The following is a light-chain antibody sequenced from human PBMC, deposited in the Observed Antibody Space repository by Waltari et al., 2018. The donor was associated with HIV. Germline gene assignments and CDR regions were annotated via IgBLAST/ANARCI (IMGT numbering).Light chain of an antibody. CDR2: ATS. CDR1: HDISNY. CDR3: QQYIRNPRT. V-gene: IGKV1-16*01. Sequence: DIQMTQSPSSLSASVGDRVTITCRASHDISNYLAWFQQKPGEAPKSLIYATSSLQSGVPSRFSGSRSGTDFTLTITSLQPEDFATYYCQQYIRNPRTFGQGTKLEIK. J-gene: IGKJ2*01.